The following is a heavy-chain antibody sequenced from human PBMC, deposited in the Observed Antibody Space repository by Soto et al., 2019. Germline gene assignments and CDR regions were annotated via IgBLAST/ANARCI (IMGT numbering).Heavy chain of an antibody. CDR1: GFTVSSNY. CDR3: ARGPHMPFYYYGMDV. Sequence: GGSLRLSCAASGFTVSSNYMSWVRQAPGKGLEWVSVIYSGGSTYYTDSVKGRFTISRHNSKNTLYLQMNSLRAEDTAVYYCARGPHMPFYYYGMDVWGQGTTVTVSS. D-gene: IGHD2-2*01. J-gene: IGHJ6*02. CDR2: IYSGGST. V-gene: IGHV3-53*04.